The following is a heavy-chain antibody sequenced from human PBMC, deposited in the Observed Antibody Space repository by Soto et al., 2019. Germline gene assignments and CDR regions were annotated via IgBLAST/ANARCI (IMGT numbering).Heavy chain of an antibody. J-gene: IGHJ6*02. V-gene: IGHV4-34*01. D-gene: IGHD2-8*02. Sequence: SETLSLTCAVYGGSFSGYDWSWIRQPPGKGLEWIGEINHSGSTNYNPSLKSRVTISVDTSKNQFSLKLSSVTAADTAVYYCARVWSLYYYYYGMDVWGQGTTVTVSS. CDR3: ARVWSLYYYYYGMDV. CDR2: INHSGST. CDR1: GGSFSGYD.